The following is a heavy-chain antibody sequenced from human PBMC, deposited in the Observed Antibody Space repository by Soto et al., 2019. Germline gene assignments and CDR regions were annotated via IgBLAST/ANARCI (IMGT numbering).Heavy chain of an antibody. D-gene: IGHD1-7*01. J-gene: IGHJ4*02. CDR1: GGTFSNYV. CDR3: ARDMTRTVVPYFDF. CDR2: IIPISGAA. V-gene: IGHV1-69*06. Sequence: QVQLVQSGDEVKKPGSSVKVSCKASGGTFSNYVVNWVRQAPGQGLEWMGRIIPISGAANYVQKFQGRVTITADNSTSTSDMELSSLRSEDTSVYYCARDMTRTVVPYFDFWGQGTLVTVSS.